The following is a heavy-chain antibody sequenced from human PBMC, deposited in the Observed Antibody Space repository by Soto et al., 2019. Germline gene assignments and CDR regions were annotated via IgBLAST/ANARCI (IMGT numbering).Heavy chain of an antibody. D-gene: IGHD5-18*01. V-gene: IGHV1-46*01. CDR3: ARDDGDTAMVTWFDP. CDR1: GYTFTSYY. Sequence: QVQLVQSGAEVKKPGASVKVSCKASGYTFTSYYMYWVRQAPGQGLEWMGIINPSGGSTSYAQKFQGRVTMTRDTSTSTVYMELSSLRSEDTAVYYCARDDGDTAMVTWFDPWGQGTLVTVSS. CDR2: INPSGGST. J-gene: IGHJ5*02.